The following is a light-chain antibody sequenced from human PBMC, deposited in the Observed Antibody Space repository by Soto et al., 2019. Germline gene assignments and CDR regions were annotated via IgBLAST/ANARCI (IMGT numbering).Light chain of an antibody. V-gene: IGLV4-69*01. Sequence: QIVLTQSPSASASLGASVKLTCTLSSGHSSYAIAWHQQQPEKGPRYLMKLNSDGSHSKGDGIPDRFSCSSSGAERYLTISSLQSEHEADYYCQTWGTGLVVLGGGTKLTV. CDR1: SGHSSYA. J-gene: IGLJ2*01. CDR2: LNSDGSH. CDR3: QTWGTGLVV.